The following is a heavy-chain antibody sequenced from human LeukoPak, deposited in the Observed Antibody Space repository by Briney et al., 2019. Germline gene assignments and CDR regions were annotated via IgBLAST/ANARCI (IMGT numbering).Heavy chain of an antibody. CDR1: GFTLNRHW. V-gene: IGHV3-7*02. CDR2: IIHDGSVK. D-gene: IGHD5-24*01. Sequence: PGGSLRLSCVVSGFTLNRHWMSWVRQAPGKGLEWVANIIHDGSVKKYADSVKGRFTISRDNTKNSQFLQMSSLRAEDTAVYFCARIRGDGSTFDYWGQGTLVTVSS. CDR3: ARIRGDGSTFDY. J-gene: IGHJ4*02.